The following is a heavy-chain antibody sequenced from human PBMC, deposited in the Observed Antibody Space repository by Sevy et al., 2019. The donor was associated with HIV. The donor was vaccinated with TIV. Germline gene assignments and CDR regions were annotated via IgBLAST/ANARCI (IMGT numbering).Heavy chain of an antibody. J-gene: IGHJ4*02. CDR2: ISYDGSNK. Sequence: GGSPRLSCAASGFTFSTYNIHWVRQAPGKGLEWVAVISYDGSNKYYADSVKGRFTISRDNSKNTLYLQMNSLRGNDTALYFCARGSAGDSELGYWGQGTLVTVSS. D-gene: IGHD2-15*01. CDR3: ARGSAGDSELGY. V-gene: IGHV3-30-3*01. CDR1: GFTFSTYN.